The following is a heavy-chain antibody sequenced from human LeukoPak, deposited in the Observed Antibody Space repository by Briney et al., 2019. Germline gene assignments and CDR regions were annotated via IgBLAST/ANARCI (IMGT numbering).Heavy chain of an antibody. CDR1: GFTFNNAW. J-gene: IGHJ3*02. CDR3: TTGDYGGNSAAFDI. V-gene: IGHV3-15*01. D-gene: IGHD4-23*01. Sequence: GGSLRLSCEASGFTFNNAWVAWVRQAPGKGLQWIGCIRSKTDGGTTDYAAPVQGRFTISRDDSKNTLYLQMNSLKTEDTAVYYCTTGDYGGNSAAFDIWGQGTMVTVSS. CDR2: IRSKTDGGTT.